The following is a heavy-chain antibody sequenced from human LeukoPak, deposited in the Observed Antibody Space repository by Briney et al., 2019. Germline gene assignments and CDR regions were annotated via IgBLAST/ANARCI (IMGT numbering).Heavy chain of an antibody. CDR1: GYSFTSYW. CDR2: IYPGDSDT. J-gene: IGHJ4*02. D-gene: IGHD3-3*01. Sequence: GESLKISCKGSGYSFTSYWIGWVRQMPGKGLEWMGIIYPGDSDTRYSPSFQGQVTISADKSISTAYLQWSSQKASDTAMYYCARQGPTHYDFWSGYDLLPFDYWGQGTLVTVSS. CDR3: ARQGPTHYDFWSGYDLLPFDY. V-gene: IGHV5-51*01.